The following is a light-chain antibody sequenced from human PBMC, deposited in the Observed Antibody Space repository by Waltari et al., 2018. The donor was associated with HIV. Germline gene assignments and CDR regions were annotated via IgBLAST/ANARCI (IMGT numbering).Light chain of an antibody. J-gene: IGLJ2*01. CDR1: ALPKRY. V-gene: IGLV3-10*01. CDR2: KDN. Sequence: SYELTQPPSASVSPGHTARITCPGEALPKRYAYWYKQRSGQARVRDISKDNKPPYGITERFSGSSSGTMATLTISGARVEDEADYYCYSTDNNGDRGVFGGGTKVSVL. CDR3: YSTDNNGDRGV.